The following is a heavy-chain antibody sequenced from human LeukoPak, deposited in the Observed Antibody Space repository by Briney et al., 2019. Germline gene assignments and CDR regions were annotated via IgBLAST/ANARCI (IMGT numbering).Heavy chain of an antibody. CDR3: ARNLVAAWLDAFDI. CDR2: IYYSGST. D-gene: IGHD2-15*01. J-gene: IGHJ3*02. CDR1: GGSISSYY. Sequence: SETLSLTCTVSGGSISSYYWSWIRQPPGKGLEWIGYIYYSGSTNYNPSLKSRVTLSVDTSKNQFSLKLSSVTAADTAVYYCARNLVAAWLDAFDIWGQGTMVTVSS. V-gene: IGHV4-59*01.